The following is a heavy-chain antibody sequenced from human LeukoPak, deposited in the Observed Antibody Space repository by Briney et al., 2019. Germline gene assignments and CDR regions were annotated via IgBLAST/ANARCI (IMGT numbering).Heavy chain of an antibody. D-gene: IGHD3-16*02. J-gene: IGHJ4*02. Sequence: NTSETLSLTCTVSGGSISSYYWSWIRQPPGKGLEWIGEINHSGSTSYNPSLKSRVIISVDTSKSQFSLRLSSVTAADTAVYYCARRPYVWGSYRYHKYFDDWGQGTLVTVSS. CDR2: INHSGST. CDR3: ARRPYVWGSYRYHKYFDD. V-gene: IGHV4-34*01. CDR1: GGSISSYY.